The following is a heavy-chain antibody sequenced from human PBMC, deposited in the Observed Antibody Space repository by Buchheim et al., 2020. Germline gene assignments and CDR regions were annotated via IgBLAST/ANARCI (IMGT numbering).Heavy chain of an antibody. J-gene: IGHJ4*02. D-gene: IGHD1-26*01. CDR2: INHSGST. CDR1: GGSFSGYY. V-gene: IGHV4-34*01. Sequence: QVQLQQWGAGLLKPSETLSLTCAVYGGSFSGYYWSWIRQPPGKGLEWIGEINHSGSTNYNPSLKSRVTISVDTSKNQFSLKLSSVTAADTAVYYCAREQWELPYYFDYWGQGTL. CDR3: AREQWELPYYFDY.